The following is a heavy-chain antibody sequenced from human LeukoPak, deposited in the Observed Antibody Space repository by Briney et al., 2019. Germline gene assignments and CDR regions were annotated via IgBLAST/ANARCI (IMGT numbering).Heavy chain of an antibody. Sequence: GSLRLSCITSGFAFSNYAMNWVCQAPGKGPEWVSGISGFNTYYADSVKGRFTISRDNSKNVLYLQMDRLRVEDTAVYSCAKDVCTSPRCLLYFDSWGQGTLVTVSS. V-gene: IGHV3-23*01. J-gene: IGHJ4*02. CDR1: GFAFSNYA. D-gene: IGHD2-8*01. CDR2: ISGFNT. CDR3: AKDVCTSPRCLLYFDS.